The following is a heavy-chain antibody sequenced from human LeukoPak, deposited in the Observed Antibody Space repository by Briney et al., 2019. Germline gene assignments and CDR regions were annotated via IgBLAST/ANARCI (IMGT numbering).Heavy chain of an antibody. Sequence: GGSPRLSCAASGFTFSSYAMHWVRQAPGKGLEWVAVISYDGSNKYYADSVKGRFTISRDNSKNTLYLQMNSLRAEDTAVYYCAREGYQLGAEYGMDVWGQGTTVTVSS. CDR2: ISYDGSNK. D-gene: IGHD2-2*01. CDR3: AREGYQLGAEYGMDV. V-gene: IGHV3-30-3*01. CDR1: GFTFSSYA. J-gene: IGHJ6*02.